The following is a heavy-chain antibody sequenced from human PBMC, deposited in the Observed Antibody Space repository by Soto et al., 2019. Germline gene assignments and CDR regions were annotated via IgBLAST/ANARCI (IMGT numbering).Heavy chain of an antibody. J-gene: IGHJ6*02. V-gene: IGHV3-48*04. Sequence: PGGSLRLSCAASGFTFSSYGMHWVRQAPGKGLEWVSYISSRGSSIYYADSVKGRFTISRDNAKNSLYLQMNGLRAEDTAVYYCARGYYDFWSGYYISPYGMDLWGQGTTVTVSS. CDR1: GFTFSSYG. D-gene: IGHD3-3*01. CDR3: ARGYYDFWSGYYISPYGMDL. CDR2: ISSRGSSI.